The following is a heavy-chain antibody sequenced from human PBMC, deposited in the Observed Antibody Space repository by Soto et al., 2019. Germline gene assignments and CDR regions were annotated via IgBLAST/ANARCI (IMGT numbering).Heavy chain of an antibody. CDR3: ERDYDY. CDR2: IYYSGST. CDR1: GGSISSYY. J-gene: IGHJ4*02. Sequence: SETLSLTCTVSGGSISSYYWSWIRQPPGKGLEWIGYIYYSGSTNYNPSLKSRVTISVDTSKNQFSLKLSSVTAADTAVYYCERDYDYWGQGTLVTVSS. V-gene: IGHV4-59*01.